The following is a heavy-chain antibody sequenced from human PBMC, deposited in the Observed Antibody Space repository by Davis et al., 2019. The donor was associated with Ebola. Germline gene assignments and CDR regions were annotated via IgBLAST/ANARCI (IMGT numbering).Heavy chain of an antibody. V-gene: IGHV3-23*01. CDR1: GFTFSSYA. CDR3: AKFFNAIFGANFNRVGYYYYGMDV. CDR2: ISGSGGST. D-gene: IGHD3-3*01. J-gene: IGHJ6*02. Sequence: PGGSLRLSCAASGFTFSSYAMSWVRQAPGKGLEWVSAISGSGGSTYYADSVKGRFTISRDNSKNTLYLQMNSLRAEDTAVYYCAKFFNAIFGANFNRVGYYYYGMDVWGQGTTVTVSS.